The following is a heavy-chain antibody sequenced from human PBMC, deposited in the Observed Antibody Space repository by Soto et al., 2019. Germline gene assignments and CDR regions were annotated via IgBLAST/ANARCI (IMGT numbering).Heavy chain of an antibody. Sequence: SETLSLTCAVHGGSFSDYYWSWVRQPPGKGLEWIGEINYSGRTNYNPSLKSRVTISVDTSKNQFPLTLSSMTAADTAVYYCARTGHLFDYWGQGIPVTVSS. CDR2: INYSGRT. J-gene: IGHJ4*02. V-gene: IGHV4-34*01. CDR3: ARTGHLFDY. CDR1: GGSFSDYY.